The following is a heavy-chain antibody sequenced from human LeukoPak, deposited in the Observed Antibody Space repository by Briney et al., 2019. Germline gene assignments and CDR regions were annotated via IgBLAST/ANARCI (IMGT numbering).Heavy chain of an antibody. CDR2: IYHSGST. J-gene: IGHJ5*02. Sequence: PSETLSLTCTVPGGSISSGGYSWSWIRQPPGKGLEWIGYIYHSGSTYYNPSLKSRVTISVDRSKNQFSLKLSSVTAADTAVYYCARSLRWSGSQKYNWFDPWGQGTLVTVSS. CDR1: GGSISSGGYS. V-gene: IGHV4-30-2*01. D-gene: IGHD3-3*01. CDR3: ARSLRWSGSQKYNWFDP.